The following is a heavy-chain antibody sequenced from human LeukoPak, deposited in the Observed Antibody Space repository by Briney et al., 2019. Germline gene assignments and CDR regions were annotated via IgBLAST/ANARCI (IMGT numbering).Heavy chain of an antibody. CDR2: IKQDGSEK. D-gene: IGHD6-13*01. J-gene: IGHJ4*02. CDR1: GFTFSSYW. CDR3: ARDRGAIIAAAGALDY. Sequence: GGSLRLSCAASGFTFSSYWMSWVRQAPGKGLEWVANIKQDGSEKYYVDSVKGRFTISRDNAENSLYLQMNSLRAEDTAVYYCARDRGAIIAAAGALDYWGQGTLVTVSS. V-gene: IGHV3-7*01.